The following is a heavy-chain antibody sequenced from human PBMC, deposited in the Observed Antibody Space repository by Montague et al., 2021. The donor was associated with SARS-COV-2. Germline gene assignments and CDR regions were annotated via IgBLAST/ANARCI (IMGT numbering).Heavy chain of an antibody. D-gene: IGHD3-10*01. J-gene: IGHJ6*02. CDR3: ARIYYSIPGSYYYGMDV. CDR2: IDWDDDK. Sequence: PALVKPTQTLTLTCTFSGFSLSTSGMCVSWIRQPPGKALEWLALIDWDDDKYYSTSLKTRLTISKDTSKNQVVLTMTNMDPVDTATYYCARIYYSIPGSYYYGMDVWGQGTTVTVSS. V-gene: IGHV2-70*01. CDR1: GFSLSTSGMC.